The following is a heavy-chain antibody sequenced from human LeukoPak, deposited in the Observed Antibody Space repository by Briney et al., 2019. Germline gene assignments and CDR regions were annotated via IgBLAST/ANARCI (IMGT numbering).Heavy chain of an antibody. CDR2: IYYSGST. J-gene: IGHJ4*02. CDR3: ARAKVTQIFDY. CDR1: GGSISSYY. Sequence: PSETLSLTCTVSGGSISSYYWSWIRQPPGKGLEWIGYIYYSGSTNYNPSLKSRVTISVDTSKNQFSLKLSSVTAADTAVYYCARAKVTQIFDYWGQGTLVTVSS. V-gene: IGHV4-59*01.